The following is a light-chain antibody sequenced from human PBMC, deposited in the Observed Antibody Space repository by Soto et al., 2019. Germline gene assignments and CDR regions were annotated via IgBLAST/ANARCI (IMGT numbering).Light chain of an antibody. V-gene: IGKV1-5*03. CDR2: QAS. CDR3: QEYDRYWT. CDR1: QSVSSW. J-gene: IGKJ1*01. Sequence: DIQMTQSPSSLSASVGDRVTITCRASQSVSSWLAWYQQKPGKAPKLLIYQASSLQSGVPSRFSGSGSGTEFTLPISSLQPDDFATYYCQEYDRYWTFGQGTKVDIK.